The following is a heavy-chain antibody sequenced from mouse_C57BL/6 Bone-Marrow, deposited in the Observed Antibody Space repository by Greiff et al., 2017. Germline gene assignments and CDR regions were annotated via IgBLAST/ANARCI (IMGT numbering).Heavy chain of an antibody. CDR1: GFTFSSYG. CDR2: ISSGGSYT. J-gene: IGHJ3*01. CDR3: ARHWYDYAGFAY. Sequence: DVHLVESGGDLVKPGGSLKLSCAASGFTFSSYGMSWVRQTPDKRLEWVATISSGGSYTYYPDSVKGRFTISRDNAKNTLYLQMSRLKSEDTAMYSCARHWYDYAGFAYWGQGTLVTVSA. D-gene: IGHD2-4*01. V-gene: IGHV5-6*01.